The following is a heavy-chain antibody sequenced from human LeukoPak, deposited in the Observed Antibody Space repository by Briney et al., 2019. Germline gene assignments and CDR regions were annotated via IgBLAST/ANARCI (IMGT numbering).Heavy chain of an antibody. D-gene: IGHD3-10*01. Sequence: GGSLRVSRAASGFTFDDYGMSWVRQAPGKGLEWVSAISTDAGETHYADSVKGRFTISRDNSKNTVSLQMSSLRAEDTALYYCAKGSGNGYGSGPFDYWGQGTLVTVSS. V-gene: IGHV3-23*01. CDR2: ISTDAGET. CDR3: AKGSGNGYGSGPFDY. CDR1: GFTFDDYG. J-gene: IGHJ4*02.